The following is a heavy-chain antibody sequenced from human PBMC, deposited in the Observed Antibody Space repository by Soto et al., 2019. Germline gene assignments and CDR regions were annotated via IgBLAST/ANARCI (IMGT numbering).Heavy chain of an antibody. D-gene: IGHD2-15*01. CDR3: ARVIRVVAATNNWFDP. V-gene: IGHV4-4*02. Sequence: SGTLSLTGAVAGAPITSNNWGAWLRRSPGKGLEWIGEIHHSETTNYNPSLNSRVSISVDTSKNQFSLKLSSVTAADTAVYYCARVIRVVAATNNWFDPWGQGTLVT. CDR2: IHHSETT. J-gene: IGHJ5*01. CDR1: GAPITSNNW.